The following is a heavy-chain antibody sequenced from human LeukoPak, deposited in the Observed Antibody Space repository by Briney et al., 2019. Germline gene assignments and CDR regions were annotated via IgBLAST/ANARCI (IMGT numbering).Heavy chain of an antibody. V-gene: IGHV4-59*01. CDR1: GGSISSYY. J-gene: IGHJ4*02. D-gene: IGHD3-22*01. CDR3: ARDPTYYYDSSGYFDY. CDR2: IYYSGST. Sequence: PSETLSLTCTVSGGSISSYYWSWIRQPPGRGLEWLGYIYYSGSTNYNPSLKSRVTISVDTSKNQFSLKLSSVTAADTAVYYCARDPTYYYDSSGYFDYWGQGTLVTVSS.